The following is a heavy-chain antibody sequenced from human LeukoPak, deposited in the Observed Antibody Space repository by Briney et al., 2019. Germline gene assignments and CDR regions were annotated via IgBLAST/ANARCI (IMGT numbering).Heavy chain of an antibody. CDR1: GFTFSSYA. CDR2: ISGSGGST. D-gene: IGHD4-17*01. Sequence: GGSLRLSCAASGFTFSSYAISWVRQAPGKGLEWVSAISGSGGSTYYADSVKGRFTISRDNSKNTLYLQMNSLRAEDTAVYYCAGSLSTVTTFDYWGQGTLVTVSS. V-gene: IGHV3-23*01. J-gene: IGHJ4*02. CDR3: AGSLSTVTTFDY.